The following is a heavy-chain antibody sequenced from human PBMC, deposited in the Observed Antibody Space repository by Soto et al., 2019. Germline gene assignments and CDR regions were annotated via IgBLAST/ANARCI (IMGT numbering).Heavy chain of an antibody. CDR3: ARLGGSGSNYYYYSYMDV. Sequence: SETLSLTCTVSGGSISSYYWSWIRQPPGKGLEWIGYIYYSGSTNYNPSLKSRVTISVDTSKNHFSLKLSSVTAADTAVYYCARLGGSGSNYYYYSYMDVWGKGTTVTVSS. CDR1: GGSISSYY. CDR2: IYYSGST. V-gene: IGHV4-59*08. J-gene: IGHJ6*03. D-gene: IGHD3-10*01.